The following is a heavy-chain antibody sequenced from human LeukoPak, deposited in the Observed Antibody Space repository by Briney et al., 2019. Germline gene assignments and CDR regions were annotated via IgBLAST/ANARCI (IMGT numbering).Heavy chain of an antibody. Sequence: PGRSLRLPCAASGFTFSSYTMHWVRQAPGKGLEWVAVIWYDGSDKYYADSVKGRFTISRDNSKNTLYLRVNSLRAEDTALYYCARDRGGRWLQVYYFDYWAQGTLVTVSS. CDR1: GFTFSSYT. D-gene: IGHD5-24*01. CDR2: IWYDGSDK. CDR3: ARDRGGRWLQVYYFDY. V-gene: IGHV3-33*01. J-gene: IGHJ4*02.